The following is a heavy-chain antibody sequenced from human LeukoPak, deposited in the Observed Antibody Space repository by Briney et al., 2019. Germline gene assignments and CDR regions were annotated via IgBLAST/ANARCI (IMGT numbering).Heavy chain of an antibody. CDR1: GGSISSYY. CDR3: ARHRGWKDAFDI. J-gene: IGHJ3*02. CDR2: IYHSGST. Sequence: PSETLSLTCTVSGGSISSYYWSWIRQPPGKGLEWIGYIYHSGSTYYNPSLKSRVTISVDRSKNQFSLKLSSVTAADTAVYYCARHRGWKDAFDIWGQGTMVTVSS. D-gene: IGHD1-1*01. V-gene: IGHV4-59*08.